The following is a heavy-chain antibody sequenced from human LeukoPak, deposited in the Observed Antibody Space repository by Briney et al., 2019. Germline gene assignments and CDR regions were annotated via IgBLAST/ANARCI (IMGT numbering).Heavy chain of an antibody. J-gene: IGHJ4*02. Sequence: GGSLRLSCAASGFTFSSYGMHWVRQAPGKGLEWVAVISYDGSNKYYADSVKGRFTISRDNSKNTLYLQMNSLRAEDTAVYYCAKDLRRFGELTQSVYWGQGTLVTVSS. CDR3: AKDLRRFGELTQSVY. CDR1: GFTFSSYG. CDR2: ISYDGSNK. D-gene: IGHD3-10*01. V-gene: IGHV3-30*18.